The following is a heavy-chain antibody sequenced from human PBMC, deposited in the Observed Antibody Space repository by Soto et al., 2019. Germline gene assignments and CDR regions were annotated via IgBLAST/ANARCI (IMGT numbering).Heavy chain of an antibody. V-gene: IGHV3-23*01. CDR1: GFSSSSFG. J-gene: IGHJ3*01. Sequence: PGGSLRLSCASSGFSSSSFGMNWVRQPPGKWLEWVSCLSPSGDTTYYADSVKGRFTISRDNSKNTLYLQMNSLRAEDTAVYYCAKTDSYSGSYGAFDFWGQGTMVTVS. CDR3: AKTDSYSGSYGAFDF. D-gene: IGHD3-10*01. CDR2: LSPSGDTT.